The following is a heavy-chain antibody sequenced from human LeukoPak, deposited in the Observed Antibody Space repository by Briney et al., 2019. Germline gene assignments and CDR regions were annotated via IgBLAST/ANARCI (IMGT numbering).Heavy chain of an antibody. Sequence: GGSLRLSCAASGFTFSSAWMSWVRQAPGKGLEWVSVIYSGGSTYYADSVKGRFTISRDNSKNTLYLQMNSLRAEDTAVYYCARDPHYSYPGYWGQGTLVTVSS. CDR3: ARDPHYSYPGY. D-gene: IGHD5-18*01. V-gene: IGHV3-53*01. J-gene: IGHJ4*02. CDR1: GFTFSSAW. CDR2: IYSGGST.